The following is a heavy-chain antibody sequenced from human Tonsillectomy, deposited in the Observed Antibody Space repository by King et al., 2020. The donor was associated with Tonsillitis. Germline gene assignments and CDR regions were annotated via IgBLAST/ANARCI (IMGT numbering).Heavy chain of an antibody. V-gene: IGHV4-59*01. CDR1: GGSISSYY. CDR2: IYYSGST. J-gene: IGHJ4*02. D-gene: IGHD4-23*01. CDR3: ARVNDYGGNFHYDY. Sequence: QVQLQESGPGLVKPSETLSLTCTVSGGSISSYYWSWIRQPPGKGLEWIGYIYYSGSTNYNPSLKSRVTISVDTSKNQFSLKLSSVTAADTAVYYCARVNDYGGNFHYDYWGQGTLVTVSS.